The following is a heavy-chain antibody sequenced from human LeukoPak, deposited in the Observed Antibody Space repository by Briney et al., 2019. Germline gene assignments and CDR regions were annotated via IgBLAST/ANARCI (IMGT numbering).Heavy chain of an antibody. CDR3: AKCGFLEWLLSSFFDY. D-gene: IGHD3-3*01. J-gene: IGHJ4*02. CDR2: ISGSGGST. V-gene: IGHV3-23*01. Sequence: GGSLRLSCAASGFTFSSYAMNWVRQAPGKGLEWVSAISGSGGSTYYADSVKGRFTISRDNSKNTLYLQMNSLRAEDTAVYYCAKCGFLEWLLSSFFDYWGQGALVTVSS. CDR1: GFTFSSYA.